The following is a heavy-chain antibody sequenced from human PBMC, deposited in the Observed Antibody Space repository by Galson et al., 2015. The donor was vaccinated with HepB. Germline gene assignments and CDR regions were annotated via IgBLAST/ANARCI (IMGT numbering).Heavy chain of an antibody. D-gene: IGHD1-1*01. V-gene: IGHV3-23*01. Sequence: SLRLSCAASGFTFSSYAMSWVRQVPEKGLEWVSSISGGDGSTYYTDSVKGRFTISRDDSKSTLYLQMNSLRAEDAAVYYCAKDRRTGTTPPDGFDIWGQGTMVTVSS. CDR1: GFTFSSYA. CDR3: AKDRRTGTTPPDGFDI. CDR2: ISGGDGST. J-gene: IGHJ3*02.